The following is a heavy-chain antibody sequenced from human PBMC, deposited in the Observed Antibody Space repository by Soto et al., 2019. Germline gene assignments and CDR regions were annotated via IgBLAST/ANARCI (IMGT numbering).Heavy chain of an antibody. V-gene: IGHV3-23*01. CDR3: AKDPMYNRKYYFAD. D-gene: IGHD1-20*01. CDR1: GFTFSSYA. Sequence: EVQLLESGGGLVQPGGSLRLSCAASGFTFSSYAMSWVRQAPGKGLEWVSAISGSGGSTYYADSVKGRFTISRDNSKKTLLLQMDSLRSEDTASYYCAKDPMYNRKYYFADWGQGTLVTVSS. J-gene: IGHJ4*02. CDR2: ISGSGGST.